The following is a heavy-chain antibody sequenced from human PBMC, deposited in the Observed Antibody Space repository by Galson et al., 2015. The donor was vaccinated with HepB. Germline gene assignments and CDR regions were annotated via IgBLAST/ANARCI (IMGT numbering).Heavy chain of an antibody. J-gene: IGHJ5*02. Sequence: SVKVSCKASGYTFTSYGISWVRQAPGQRLEWMGWINAGNGNTKYSQKFQGRVTITRDTSASTAYMELSSLRSEDTAVYYCARGRGVAGSSSWYVFRWFDPWGQGTLVTVSS. CDR2: INAGNGNT. CDR3: ARGRGVAGSSSWYVFRWFDP. D-gene: IGHD6-13*01. V-gene: IGHV1-3*01. CDR1: GYTFTSYG.